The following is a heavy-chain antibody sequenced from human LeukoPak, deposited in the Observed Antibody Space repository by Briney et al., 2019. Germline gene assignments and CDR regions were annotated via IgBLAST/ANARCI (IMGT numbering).Heavy chain of an antibody. CDR1: GFTFDDYA. CDR3: AKDLPAAATGLHY. CDR2: ISWNSGSI. V-gene: IGHV3-9*01. Sequence: GGSLRLSCAASGFTFDDYAMHWVRQAPGKGLEWVSGISWNSGSIDYADSVKGQFTISRDNAKNSLYLQMNSLRAEDTALYYCAKDLPAAATGLHYWGQGTLVTVSS. D-gene: IGHD6-13*01. J-gene: IGHJ4*02.